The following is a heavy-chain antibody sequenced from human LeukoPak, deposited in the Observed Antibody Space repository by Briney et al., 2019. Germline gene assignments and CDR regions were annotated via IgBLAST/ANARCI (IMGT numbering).Heavy chain of an antibody. Sequence: VGSLRLSCAASGFTFSSYSMNWVRQAPGKGLEWVSSISSSSSYIYYADSVKGRFTISRDNAKNSLYLQMNSLRAEDTAVYYCAGTDIVVVPAAEAFDIWGQGTIVTVSS. J-gene: IGHJ3*02. CDR1: GFTFSSYS. CDR3: AGTDIVVVPAAEAFDI. D-gene: IGHD2-2*01. CDR2: ISSSSSYI. V-gene: IGHV3-21*01.